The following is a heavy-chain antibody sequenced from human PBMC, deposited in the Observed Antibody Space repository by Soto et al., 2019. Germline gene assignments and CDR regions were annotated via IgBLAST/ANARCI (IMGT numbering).Heavy chain of an antibody. V-gene: IGHV3-49*03. J-gene: IGHJ6*02. D-gene: IGHD3-3*01. CDR3: TSFGGNYDFWSGYPLDV. CDR1: GFTFGDYA. CDR2: IRSKAYGGTT. Sequence: GGSLRLSCTASGFTFGDYAMSWFRQAPGKGLEWVGFIRSKAYGGTTEYAASVKGRFTISRDDSKSIAYLQMNSLKTEDTAVYYCTSFGGNYDFWSGYPLDVWGQGTTGTV.